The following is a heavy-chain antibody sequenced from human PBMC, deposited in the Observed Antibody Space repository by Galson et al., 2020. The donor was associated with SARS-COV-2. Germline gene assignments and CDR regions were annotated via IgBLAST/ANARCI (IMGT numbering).Heavy chain of an antibody. CDR2: ISSDGSNS. CDR1: GFTFSNYV. D-gene: IGHD1-26*01. Sequence: GGSLRLSCAASGFTFSNYVMHRVRQAPRKGPEWVAVISSDGSNSFYADSLKGRLTISRDNSKSTLYLQMNSLRAEDTAVYYCARGGEWELPSYCEYWGQGTLVAVSS. V-gene: IGHV3-30*04. CDR3: ARGGEWELPSYCEY. J-gene: IGHJ4*02.